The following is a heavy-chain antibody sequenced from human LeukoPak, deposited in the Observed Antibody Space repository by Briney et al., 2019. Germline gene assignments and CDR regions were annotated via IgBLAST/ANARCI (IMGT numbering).Heavy chain of an antibody. V-gene: IGHV3-11*04. CDR1: GFTFSDYY. Sequence: GTLRLSCAASGFTFSDYYMNWIRQAPGKGLEWVSYISSGGGTRSYADSMKGRFTISRDNAKNSLYLQMNSLRAEDTAVYYCARGGWFDPWGQGTLVTVSS. CDR2: ISSGGGTR. CDR3: ARGGWFDP. J-gene: IGHJ5*02.